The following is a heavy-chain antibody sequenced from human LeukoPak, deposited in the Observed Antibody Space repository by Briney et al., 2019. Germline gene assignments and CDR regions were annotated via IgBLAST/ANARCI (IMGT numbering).Heavy chain of an antibody. V-gene: IGHV4-4*07. J-gene: IGHJ4*02. CDR3: TIGGASGSLAH. CDR2: TYTSGDT. CDR1: RASISDNY. D-gene: IGHD6-13*01. Sequence: SETLSLTCTVSRASISDNYWSWSRQPARKALEWIGRTYTSGDTNYNPSLKSRASVSVDTSKNQFYLSLRYVTAADTAVYYCTIGGASGSLAHWGPGTLVTVSS.